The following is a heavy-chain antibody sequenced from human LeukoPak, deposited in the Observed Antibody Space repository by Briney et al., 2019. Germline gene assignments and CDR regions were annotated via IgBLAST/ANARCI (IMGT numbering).Heavy chain of an antibody. V-gene: IGHV4-34*01. CDR3: ARGRSIVVVPAATPAMDV. D-gene: IGHD2-2*01. Sequence: SETLSLTCAVYGGSFSGYYWSWIRQPPGKGLEWIGEINHSGSTNYNPSLKSRVTISVDTSKNRFSLKLSSVTAADTAVYYCARGRSIVVVPAATPAMDVWGKGTTVTVSS. J-gene: IGHJ6*03. CDR1: GGSFSGYY. CDR2: INHSGST.